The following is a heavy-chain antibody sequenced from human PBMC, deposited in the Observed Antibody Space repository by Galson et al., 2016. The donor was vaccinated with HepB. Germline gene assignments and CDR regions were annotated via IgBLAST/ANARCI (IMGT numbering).Heavy chain of an antibody. CDR2: SYHGGST. D-gene: IGHD2-2*01. V-gene: IGHV4-4*01. CDR3: ASVRGGCSSTSCYIDS. Sequence: GKGLEWIGESYHGGSTYYNPSLKSRLSISLDKSKNQFSLRLSSVTAADTAVYFCASVRGGCSSTSCYIDSWGQGTLVTVSS. J-gene: IGHJ4*02.